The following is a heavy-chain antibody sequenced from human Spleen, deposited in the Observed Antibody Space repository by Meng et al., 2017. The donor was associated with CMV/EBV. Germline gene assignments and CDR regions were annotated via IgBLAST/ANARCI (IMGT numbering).Heavy chain of an antibody. J-gene: IGHJ4*02. CDR2: ITRSSSTT. V-gene: IGHV3-48*04. CDR3: ARNHRGDYFDY. CDR1: GFTFSSYS. D-gene: IGHD1-14*01. Sequence: GESLKISCAASGFTFSSYSMNWVRQAPGKGLEWVSYITRSSSTTYYASSVKGRFTISRDNAKNSVSMQMNSLRAEDTAVYYCARNHRGDYFDYWGQGTLVTVSS.